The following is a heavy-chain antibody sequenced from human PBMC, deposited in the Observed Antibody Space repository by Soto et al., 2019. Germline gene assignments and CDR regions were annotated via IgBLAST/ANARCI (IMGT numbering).Heavy chain of an antibody. V-gene: IGHV3-23*01. Sequence: EVQLLESGGALVQPGGSLRLSCAASGFTFSSYAMSWVRQAPGKGLEWVSAISGSGGSTYYADSVKGRFTISRDNSKNTLYLQMNSLRAEDTAVYYCPKEGQGGDYSYNWFDPWGQGTLVTVSS. D-gene: IGHD4-17*01. CDR2: ISGSGGST. CDR3: PKEGQGGDYSYNWFDP. CDR1: GFTFSSYA. J-gene: IGHJ5*02.